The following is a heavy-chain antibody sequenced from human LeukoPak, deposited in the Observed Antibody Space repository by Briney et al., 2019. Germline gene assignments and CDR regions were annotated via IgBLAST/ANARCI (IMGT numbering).Heavy chain of an antibody. Sequence: GGSLRLSCAASGFTFSSYAMHWVRQAPGKGLEWVTVISYDGSNKYYADSVKGRFTISRDNSKNTLYLQMNSLRAEDTAVYYCAGTGGYRISYYFDYWGQGTLVTVSS. J-gene: IGHJ4*02. CDR1: GFTFSSYA. CDR3: AGTGGYRISYYFDY. V-gene: IGHV3-30*04. CDR2: ISYDGSNK. D-gene: IGHD5-18*01.